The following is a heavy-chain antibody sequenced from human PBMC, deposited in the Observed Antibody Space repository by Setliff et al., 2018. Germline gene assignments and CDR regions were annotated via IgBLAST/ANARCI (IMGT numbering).Heavy chain of an antibody. V-gene: IGHV1-3*01. J-gene: IGHJ4*02. CDR3: ARMSTSGPHYDY. CDR2: IHAGSSNT. CDR1: GYTFSSNA. Sequence: ASVKVSCKASGYTFSSNAFHWVRQAPGQTLEWMGWIHAGSSNTLYSQRFQDRITISRDTSATTVHMELSSLRSDDTAVYYCARMSTSGPHYDYWGKGTLVTSP. D-gene: IGHD2-8*02.